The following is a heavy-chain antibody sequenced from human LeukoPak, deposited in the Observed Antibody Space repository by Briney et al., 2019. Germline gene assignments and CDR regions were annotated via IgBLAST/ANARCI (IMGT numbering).Heavy chain of an antibody. CDR3: ARVKSGIFGYYMDV. Sequence: PGGSLRLSCAASGFTFDDYGMSWVRQAPGKGLEWVSGINWNGGSTGYADSVKGRFTISRDNAENSLYLQMNSLRAEDTALYHCARVKSGIFGYYMDVWGKGTTVTISS. V-gene: IGHV3-20*01. CDR2: INWNGGST. J-gene: IGHJ6*03. CDR1: GFTFDDYG. D-gene: IGHD3-3*01.